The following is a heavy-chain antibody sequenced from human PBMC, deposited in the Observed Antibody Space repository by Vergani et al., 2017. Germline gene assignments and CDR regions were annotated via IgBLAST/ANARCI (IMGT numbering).Heavy chain of an antibody. CDR1: GFTFGEYG. J-gene: IGHJ2*01. CDR3: TREDWYFDL. V-gene: IGHV3-49*04. CDR2: IRSKAYGGTT. Sequence: EAQLVESGGGLVQPGRSLRLSCTASGFTFGEYGMSWVRQAPGKGLEWVGLIRSKAYGGTTEYAASVKGRIIISRDDSKSIAYLQVNSLKTEDTAVYYCTREDWYFDLWGRGTLVTVSS.